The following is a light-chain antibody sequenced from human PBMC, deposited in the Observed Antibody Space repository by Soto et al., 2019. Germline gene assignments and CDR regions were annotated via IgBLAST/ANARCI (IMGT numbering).Light chain of an antibody. V-gene: IGKV3-15*01. J-gene: IGKJ1*01. CDR2: GAS. CDR1: QSVSTN. Sequence: RVMTQSPATLSLSPGERATLSCRASQSVSTNVAWYQQKPGQAPRLLIYGASTRATDIPARFSGSGSGTDFTLTISSLQSEDFAVYYCKQYNNWPPRTFGQGTKVEVK. CDR3: KQYNNWPPRT.